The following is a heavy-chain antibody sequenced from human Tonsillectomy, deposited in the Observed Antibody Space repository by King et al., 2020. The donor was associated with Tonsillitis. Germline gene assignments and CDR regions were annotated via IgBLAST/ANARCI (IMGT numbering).Heavy chain of an antibody. D-gene: IGHD3-9*01. CDR2: ISSSSITI. CDR3: ARDRVHDLLTGYYNYYYYYMDV. Sequence: VQLVESGGGLVQPGGSLRLSCAASGFTFSSYEMNWVRQAPGKGLEWGSYISSSSITIYYADSVKGRFTISRDNAKNSLYLQMNSLRAEDTATYYCARDRVHDLLTGYYNYYYYYMDVWGKGTTVTVSS. CDR1: GFTFSSYE. V-gene: IGHV3-48*03. J-gene: IGHJ6*03.